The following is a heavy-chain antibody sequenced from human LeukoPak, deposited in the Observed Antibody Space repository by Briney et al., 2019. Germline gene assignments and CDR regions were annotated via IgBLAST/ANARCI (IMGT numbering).Heavy chain of an antibody. CDR2: INHSGST. D-gene: IGHD6-13*01. CDR3: ARGRLRIAAAGSTRSVGWFDH. V-gene: IGHV4-34*01. Sequence: SETLSLNCAVYGGSFSGYSWTWIRQPPGKGLEWIGEINHSGSTNYNPSLKSRVTIPVDTSKNQFSLKLSSVTAADTAVYYCARGRLRIAAAGSTRSVGWFDHWGQGTLVTVSS. CDR1: GGSFSGYS. J-gene: IGHJ5*02.